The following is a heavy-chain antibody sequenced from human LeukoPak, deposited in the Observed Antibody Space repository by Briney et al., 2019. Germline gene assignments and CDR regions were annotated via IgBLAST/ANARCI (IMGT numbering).Heavy chain of an antibody. CDR2: INSDGSTT. J-gene: IGHJ4*02. Sequence: GGSLRLSCAASGFTFSSYWMLWVRQAPGKGLVLVSRINSDGSTTVYADCVKGRFTISRDNAKNTLYLQMNSLRAEDTAVYYCARDTAPRAAAGVDYWGQGTLVTVSS. CDR1: GFTFSSYW. D-gene: IGHD6-13*01. CDR3: ARDTAPRAAAGVDY. V-gene: IGHV3-74*01.